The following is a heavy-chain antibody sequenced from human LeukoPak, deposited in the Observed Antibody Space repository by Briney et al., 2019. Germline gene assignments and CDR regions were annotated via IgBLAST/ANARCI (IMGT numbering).Heavy chain of an antibody. CDR1: GFTFSSYG. V-gene: IGHV3-33*01. CDR3: AREPRTVTTLYYFDY. CDR2: IWYDGSNK. D-gene: IGHD4-17*01. Sequence: GGSLRLSCAAYGFTFSSYGMHWVRQAPGKGLEWVAVIWYDGSNKYYADSVKGRFTISRDNSKNTLYLQMNSLRAEDTAVYYCAREPRTVTTLYYFDYWGQGTLVTVSS. J-gene: IGHJ4*02.